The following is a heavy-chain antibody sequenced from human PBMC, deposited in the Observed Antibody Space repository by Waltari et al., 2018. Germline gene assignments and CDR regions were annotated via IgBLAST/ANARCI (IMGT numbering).Heavy chain of an antibody. J-gene: IGHJ4*02. CDR1: GFTLSSYS. Sequence: EVQLVESGGGLVQPGGSLRLSCAASGFTLSSYSMNWVRQAPGKGLEWVSHISSASTTIYDADSVKGRFTISRHNAKNSLYLQMNSLRAEDTAVYYCARDQNPRSTMTHFDYWGQGTLVTVSS. CDR2: ISSASTTI. CDR3: ARDQNPRSTMTHFDY. D-gene: IGHD3-22*01. V-gene: IGHV3-48*04.